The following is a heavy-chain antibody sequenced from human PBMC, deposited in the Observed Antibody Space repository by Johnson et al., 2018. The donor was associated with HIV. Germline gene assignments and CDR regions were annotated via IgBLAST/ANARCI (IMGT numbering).Heavy chain of an antibody. J-gene: IGHJ3*02. CDR2: IWQDGRDV. CDR3: AKDQHGPLVPTVMRDDAFDI. CDR1: RFTFRSNG. Sequence: QVQLVESGGGVVKPGTSLILSSAASRFTFRSNGIHWVRQAPGKGLEWVAFIWQDGRDVYYADSVKGRFTVSRENSKNAVYLQMNSLGAGDTAVYYCAKDQHGPLVPTVMRDDAFDIWGQGTMVTVSS. V-gene: IGHV3-33*03. D-gene: IGHD5-12*01.